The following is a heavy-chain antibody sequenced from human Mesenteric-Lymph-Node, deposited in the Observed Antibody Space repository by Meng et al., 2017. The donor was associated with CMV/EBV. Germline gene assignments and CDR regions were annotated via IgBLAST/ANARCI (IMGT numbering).Heavy chain of an antibody. CDR3: ARHQRWLKSEGGFNY. D-gene: IGHD4-23*01. Sequence: VPLEQWGSALLTPSATLSLTCAVCGVCFSCYYWSWIRQPPGKGLEWIGEINHSGSTNYNPSLKSRVTISVDTSKNQFSLKLSSVTAADTAVYYCARHQRWLKSEGGFNYWGQGTLVTVSS. CDR2: INHSGST. CDR1: GVCFSCYY. V-gene: IGHV4-34*01. J-gene: IGHJ4*02.